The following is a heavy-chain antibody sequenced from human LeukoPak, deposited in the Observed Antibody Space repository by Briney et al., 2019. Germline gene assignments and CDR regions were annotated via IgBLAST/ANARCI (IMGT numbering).Heavy chain of an antibody. CDR3: ARGGYCSSTSCYILPML. Sequence: GAPVKVSCKASGGTFSSYAISWVRQAPGQGLEWMGGIIPIFGTANYAQKFQGRVTITTDESTSTAYMELSSLRSEDTAVYYCARGGYCSSTSCYILPMLWGQGTLVTVSS. CDR2: IIPIFGTA. V-gene: IGHV1-69*05. J-gene: IGHJ4*02. CDR1: GGTFSSYA. D-gene: IGHD2-2*02.